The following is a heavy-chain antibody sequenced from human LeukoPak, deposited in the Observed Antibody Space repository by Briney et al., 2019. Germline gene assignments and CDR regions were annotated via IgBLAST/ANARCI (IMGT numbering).Heavy chain of an antibody. J-gene: IGHJ4*02. CDR3: AKTYYSSGSYYHFEY. D-gene: IGHD3-10*01. Sequence: GGSLRLSCAASGFTFSSYDMTWVRQAPGKGLEGVSTISDSGGSTYNADSVKGRFTISRDNSKDTLYLQMISLRVDDTAVYYCAKTYYSSGSYYHFEYWGQGTQVTVSS. CDR2: ISDSGGST. CDR1: GFTFSSYD. V-gene: IGHV3-23*01.